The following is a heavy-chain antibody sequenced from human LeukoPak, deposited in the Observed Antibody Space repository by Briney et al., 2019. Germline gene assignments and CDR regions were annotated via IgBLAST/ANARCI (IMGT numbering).Heavy chain of an antibody. D-gene: IGHD6-6*01. J-gene: IGHJ4*02. CDR2: INHSGST. V-gene: IGHV4-34*01. Sequence: SETLSLTCAVYGGSFSGYYWSWIRQPPGKGLEWIGEINHSGSTNYNPSLKSRVTISVDTSKNQFSLKLSSVAAADTAVYYCARGTTVYSSSSHYFPHFDYWGQGTLVTVSS. CDR3: ARGTTVYSSSSHYFPHFDY. CDR1: GGSFSGYY.